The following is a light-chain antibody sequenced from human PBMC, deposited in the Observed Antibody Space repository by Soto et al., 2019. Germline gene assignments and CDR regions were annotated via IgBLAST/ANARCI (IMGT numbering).Light chain of an antibody. J-gene: IGLJ1*01. CDR1: SSNIGAGYD. CDR2: GNS. V-gene: IGLV1-40*01. Sequence: QSVLTQPPSVSGAPGQRGTISCTGRSSNIGAGYDVHWYQQLPGTAPKLLIYGNSNRPSGVPDRFSGSKSGTSASLAITGLQAEDEADYYCQSYDSSLSGYVFGTGTKLPVL. CDR3: QSYDSSLSGYV.